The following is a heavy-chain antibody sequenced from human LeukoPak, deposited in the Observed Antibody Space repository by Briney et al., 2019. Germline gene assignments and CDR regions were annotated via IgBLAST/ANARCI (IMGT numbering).Heavy chain of an antibody. CDR1: GYTFTDYY. J-gene: IGHJ3*02. V-gene: IGHV1-2*02. CDR2: INPQSGAI. CDR3: ARDYLHAFDI. Sequence: ASVKVSCKASGYTFTDYYIHWVRQAPGQGLEWMGWINPQSGAIEYAQRFRGRVTMTRDTSITTVYMELSSLRSDDTAVFYCARDYLHAFDIWGQGTMLTVSS.